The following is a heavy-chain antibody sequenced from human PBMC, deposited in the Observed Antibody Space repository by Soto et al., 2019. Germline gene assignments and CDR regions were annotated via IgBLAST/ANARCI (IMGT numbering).Heavy chain of an antibody. J-gene: IGHJ4*02. D-gene: IGHD3-3*01. Sequence: SVKVSCKASGGTFSSYAISWVRQAPGQGLEWMGGIIPIFGTANYAQKFQGRVTITADESTSTAYMELSSLRSEDTAVYYCARDQGGVWSGYWSILDYWGQGTLVTVSS. CDR3: ARDQGGVWSGYWSILDY. CDR2: IIPIFGTA. V-gene: IGHV1-69*13. CDR1: GGTFSSYA.